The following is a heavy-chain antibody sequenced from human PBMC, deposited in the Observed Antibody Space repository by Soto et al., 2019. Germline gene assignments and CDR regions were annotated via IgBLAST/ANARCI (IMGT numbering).Heavy chain of an antibody. V-gene: IGHV3-7*03. CDR1: GFTFNSHW. CDR2: INENGREK. Sequence: EVQLVESGGGLVQPGGSLTLSCAVSGFTFNSHWMSWVRQAPGKGLEWVAHINENGREKYYVGSVMGRFSISRDNAKNSLSLQMNSLRAEDTAVYHCAREKLAAVTVFDYWGQGTLVTVSS. D-gene: IGHD3-3*02. CDR3: AREKLAAVTVFDY. J-gene: IGHJ4*02.